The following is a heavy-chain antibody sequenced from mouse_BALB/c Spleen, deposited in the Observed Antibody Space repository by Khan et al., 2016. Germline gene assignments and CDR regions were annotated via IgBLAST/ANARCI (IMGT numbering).Heavy chain of an antibody. Sequence: VQLQESGPGLVAPSQSLSITCTVSGFSLNGFGVNWVRQPPGKGLEWLGMIWGDGSTDYNSALKSRLSISKDNSKSQVFLKMNSLQTDDTARYYCASYYDYDGGFGYWCQGTLVTVSA. CDR1: GFSLNGFG. CDR3: ASYYDYDGGFGY. J-gene: IGHJ3*01. V-gene: IGHV2-6-7*01. CDR2: IWGDGST. D-gene: IGHD2-4*01.